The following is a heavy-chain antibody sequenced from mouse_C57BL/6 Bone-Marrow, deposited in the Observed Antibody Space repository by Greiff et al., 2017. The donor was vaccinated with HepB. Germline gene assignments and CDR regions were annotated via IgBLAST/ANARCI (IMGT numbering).Heavy chain of an antibody. Sequence: HPTSFSTNYNYNFKSKATLTVDKSSSTAYMQLSSLTSEDSAVYYCARWGYGSSCWSDYWGQGTTLTVSS. V-gene: IGHV1-64*01. D-gene: IGHD1-1*01. J-gene: IGHJ2*01. CDR3: ARWGYGSSCWSDY. CDR2: HPTSFST.